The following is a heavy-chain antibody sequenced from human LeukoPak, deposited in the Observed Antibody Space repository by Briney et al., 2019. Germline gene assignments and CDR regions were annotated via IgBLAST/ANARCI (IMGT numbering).Heavy chain of an antibody. Sequence: PSETLSLTCTVSGDSISSSSYYWGWIRQPPGKGLEWIGSIYYSGSTYYNPSLKSRVTISVDTSKNQFSLKLSSVTAADTAVYYCARHARAGSYYYFDYWGQGTLVTVSS. J-gene: IGHJ4*02. D-gene: IGHD1-26*01. V-gene: IGHV4-39*01. CDR2: IYYSGST. CDR3: ARHARAGSYYYFDY. CDR1: GDSISSSSYY.